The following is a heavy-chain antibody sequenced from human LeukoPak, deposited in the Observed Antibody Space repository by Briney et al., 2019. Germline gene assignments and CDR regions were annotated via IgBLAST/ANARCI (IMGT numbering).Heavy chain of an antibody. J-gene: IGHJ4*02. CDR2: INHSGST. CDR1: GGSISSSSYY. Sequence: SETLSLTCTVSGGSISSSSYYWGWIRQPPGKGLEWIGEINHSGSTNYNPSLKSRVTISVDTSKNQFSLKLSSVTAADTAVYYCASRESSGFVGYWGQGTLVTVSS. D-gene: IGHD6-19*01. V-gene: IGHV4-39*07. CDR3: ASRESSGFVGY.